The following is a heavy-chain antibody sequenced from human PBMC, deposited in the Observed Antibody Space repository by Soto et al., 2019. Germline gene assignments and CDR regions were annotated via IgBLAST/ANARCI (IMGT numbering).Heavy chain of an antibody. CDR3: ARGGVIMGWFDP. Sequence: QVQLQESGPGLVKPSQTLSLTCTVSGGSISSGGYYWSWIRQHPGKGLEWIGYIYYSGSTYYNPSLKGRVTLSVDTSKNQFSLKLSSVTAADTTVYYCARGGVIMGWFDPWGQGTLVTVSS. CDR2: IYYSGST. CDR1: GGSISSGGYY. J-gene: IGHJ5*02. V-gene: IGHV4-31*03. D-gene: IGHD3-3*01.